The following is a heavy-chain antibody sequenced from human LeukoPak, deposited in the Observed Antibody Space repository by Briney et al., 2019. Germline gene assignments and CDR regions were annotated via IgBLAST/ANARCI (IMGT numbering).Heavy chain of an antibody. CDR2: ISRNSGGV. D-gene: IGHD2-2*01. V-gene: IGHV3-9*01. J-gene: IGHJ4*02. CDR1: GFTFDEHA. Sequence: AGGSLRLSCAASGFTFDEHAMHWVRQAPGKGLEWVSAISRNSGGVGYADSVKGRFTISRDNAKKTLYLQMNSLRAEDTAFYYCARASGYCSSTSCPPDSWGQGTLVTVSS. CDR3: ARASGYCSSTSCPPDS.